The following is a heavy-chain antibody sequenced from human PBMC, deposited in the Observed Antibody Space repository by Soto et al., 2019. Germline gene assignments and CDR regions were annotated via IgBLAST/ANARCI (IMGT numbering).Heavy chain of an antibody. Sequence: GASVKVSCKASGYTFTGYYMHWVRQAPGQGLEWMGWINPNSGGTNYAQKFQGRVTMTRDTSIGTAYMELSRLRSDDTAVYYCARAPSFPVYCGGDCYPFDPWGQGTLVTV. CDR3: ARAPSFPVYCGGDCYPFDP. CDR1: GYTFTGYY. J-gene: IGHJ5*02. CDR2: INPNSGGT. D-gene: IGHD2-21*02. V-gene: IGHV1-2*02.